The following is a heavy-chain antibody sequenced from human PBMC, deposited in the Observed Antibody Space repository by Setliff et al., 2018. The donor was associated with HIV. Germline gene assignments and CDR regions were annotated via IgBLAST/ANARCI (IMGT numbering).Heavy chain of an antibody. D-gene: IGHD3-9*01. CDR1: GFSLNTPGMR. J-gene: IGHJ3*02. CDR3: ARMRYFDWLSPYDAFDI. CDR2: IDWDDNK. Sequence: SGPTLVNPTQTLTLTCIFSGFSLNTPGMRVSWIRQPPGKALEWLARIDWDDNKFYSTSLKTRLTISKDTSKNQVVLKMTNMDPVDTATYYCARMRYFDWLSPYDAFDIWGQGTMVTVSS. V-gene: IGHV2-70*04.